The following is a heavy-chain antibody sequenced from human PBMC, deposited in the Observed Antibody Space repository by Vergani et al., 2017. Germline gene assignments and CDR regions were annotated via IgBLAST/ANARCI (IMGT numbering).Heavy chain of an antibody. CDR3: ARVTYYYDSSGYYSY. Sequence: QVQLVQSGAEVKKPGASVKVSCKASGYTFTSYYMHWVRQAPGQGLEWMGIINPSGGRTSYAQKFQGRVTMTRDTSTSTVYMELSSLRSEDTAVYYCARVTYYYDSSGYYSYWGQGTLVTVSS. CDR1: GYTFTSYY. J-gene: IGHJ4*02. V-gene: IGHV1-46*03. D-gene: IGHD3-22*01. CDR2: INPSGGRT.